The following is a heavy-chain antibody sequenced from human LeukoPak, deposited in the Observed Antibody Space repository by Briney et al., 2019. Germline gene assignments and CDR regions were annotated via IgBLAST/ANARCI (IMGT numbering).Heavy chain of an antibody. D-gene: IGHD4-17*01. CDR1: GFTFDDYA. Sequence: SLRLSCAASGFTFDDYAMHWVRQAPGKGLEWVSGISWNSGSIGYADSVKGRFTISRDNAKNSLYLQMNSLRAEDTAVYYCAKKGLTVTTYYFDYWGQGTLVTVSS. J-gene: IGHJ4*02. V-gene: IGHV3-9*01. CDR3: AKKGLTVTTYYFDY. CDR2: ISWNSGSI.